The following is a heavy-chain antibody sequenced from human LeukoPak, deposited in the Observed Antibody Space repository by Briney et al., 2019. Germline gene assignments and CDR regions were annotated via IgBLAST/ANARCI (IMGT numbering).Heavy chain of an antibody. V-gene: IGHV1-69*05. Sequence: EASVKVSCKASGGTFNNYAFSWVRQAPGQGLEWMGGIIPIFDTAHYAQKFQGRVTMTTDTSTSTAYMELRSLRSDDTAVYYCARVHVPLWFGEPYYFDYWGQGTLVTVSS. CDR1: GGTFNNYA. CDR3: ARVHVPLWFGEPYYFDY. CDR2: IIPIFDTA. J-gene: IGHJ4*02. D-gene: IGHD3-10*01.